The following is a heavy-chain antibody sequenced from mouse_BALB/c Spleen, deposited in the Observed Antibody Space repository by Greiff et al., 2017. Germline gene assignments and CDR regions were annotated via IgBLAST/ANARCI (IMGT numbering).Heavy chain of an antibody. Sequence: EVKVVESGGGLVKPGGSLKLSCAASGFTFSSYAMSWVRQSPEKRLEWVAEISSGGSYTYYPDTVTGRFTISRDNAKNTLYLEMSSLRSEDTALYYCARLTTVVARTGAMDYWGQGTSVTVSS. CDR2: ISSGGSYT. V-gene: IGHV5-9-4*01. CDR3: ARLTTVVARTGAMDY. CDR1: GFTFSSYA. J-gene: IGHJ4*01. D-gene: IGHD1-1*01.